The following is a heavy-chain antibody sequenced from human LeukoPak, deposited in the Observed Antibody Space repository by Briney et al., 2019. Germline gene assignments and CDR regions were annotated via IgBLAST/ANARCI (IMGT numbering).Heavy chain of an antibody. D-gene: IGHD3-22*01. V-gene: IGHV1-2*06. CDR3: ASHYYDSSGQYDD. Sequence: ASVKVSCKASGYTFTGYYMHWVRQAPGQGLEWMGRINPNSGGTNYAQKFQGRVTMTRDTSISTAYMELSRLRSDDTAVYYCASHYYDSSGQYDDWGQGTLVTVSS. CDR2: INPNSGGT. J-gene: IGHJ4*02. CDR1: GYTFTGYY.